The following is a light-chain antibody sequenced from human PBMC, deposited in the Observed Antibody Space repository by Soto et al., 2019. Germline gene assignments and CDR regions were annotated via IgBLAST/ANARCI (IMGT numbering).Light chain of an antibody. J-gene: IGLJ1*01. Sequence: QSALTQPASGSGSPGQSITISCTGTSSDVGDYNIVSWYQQHPGKAPKLMIYEGSKWPSGVSNRFSGSKSGNTASLTISGLRAEDDADYYCCSYAGGRTYVFGTGTKVTVL. CDR1: SSDVGDYNI. CDR3: CSYAGGRTYV. CDR2: EGS. V-gene: IGLV2-23*01.